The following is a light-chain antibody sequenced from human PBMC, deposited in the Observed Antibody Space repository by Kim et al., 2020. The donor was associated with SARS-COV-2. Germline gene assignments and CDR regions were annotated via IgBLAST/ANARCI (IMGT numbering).Light chain of an antibody. Sequence: DIQMTQSPSTLSASVGDRVTITCRASQSVSSWLAWYQQKPGKAPKLLIYKASTLEGGVPSRFSGRGSGTEFTLTINGLQPDDFATYSCKQYDSHPYTVSQGTKLEIK. CDR3: KQYDSHPYT. J-gene: IGKJ2*01. CDR1: QSVSSW. V-gene: IGKV1-5*03. CDR2: KAS.